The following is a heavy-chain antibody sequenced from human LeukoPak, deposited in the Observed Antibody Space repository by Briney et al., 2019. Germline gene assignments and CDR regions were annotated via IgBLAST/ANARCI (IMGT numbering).Heavy chain of an antibody. J-gene: IGHJ5*02. CDR1: GFTFSDYY. Sequence: KPRGSLRLSCAASGFTFSDYYMSWIRQAPGKGLEWVSYISRGGSTTYYVDSVKGRFTISRDNAKNSLYLQMNSLRAEDTAVYYCASMVAEAGPNWFDPWGQGTLVTISS. V-gene: IGHV3-11*01. D-gene: IGHD6-19*01. CDR3: ASMVAEAGPNWFDP. CDR2: ISRGGSTT.